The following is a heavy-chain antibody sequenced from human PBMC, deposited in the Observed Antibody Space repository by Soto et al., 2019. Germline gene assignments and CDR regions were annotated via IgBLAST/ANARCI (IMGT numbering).Heavy chain of an antibody. CDR3: ARCRSGPDD. Sequence: QLQLRESGPGLVKPSETLSLTCTVSGGSISSSSFYWGWIRQPPGKGLEWIGTIYYSGSTSYNPYHRRRVPLTVDTSKNHFSLKLSSVTAADPAVYYCARCRSGPDDWGQGTLVTVSS. D-gene: IGHD6-19*01. CDR2: IYYSGST. CDR1: GGSISSSSFY. J-gene: IGHJ4*02. V-gene: IGHV4-39*01.